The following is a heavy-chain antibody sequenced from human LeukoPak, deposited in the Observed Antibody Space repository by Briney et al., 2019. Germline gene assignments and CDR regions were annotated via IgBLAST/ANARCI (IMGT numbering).Heavy chain of an antibody. CDR3: AKDGGLWVSAHWGDS. Sequence: GGSLRLSCAASGFTFSSYTMSWVRQAPGKGLEWVSTITTSDGNTYYADSVKGRFTVSRDNSKNTLYLQMNSLRAEDTAVYYCAKDGGLWVSAHWGDSWGRGTLVTASS. CDR2: ITTSDGNT. V-gene: IGHV3-23*01. J-gene: IGHJ4*02. D-gene: IGHD7-27*01. CDR1: GFTFSSYT.